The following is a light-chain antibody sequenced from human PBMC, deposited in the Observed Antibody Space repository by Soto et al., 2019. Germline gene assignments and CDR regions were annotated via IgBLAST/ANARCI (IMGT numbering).Light chain of an antibody. CDR1: QSVGNY. J-gene: IGKJ4*01. CDR3: QQRSNWPPIT. CDR2: DAS. Sequence: EVVLTQSPATLSLSPGERATLSCRASQSVGNYLAWYQQKPGQAPRLLIYDASNRAIGIPARFSGSGFGTDFTLTISSLEPEDFAVYYCQQRSNWPPITFGGGTKVDIK. V-gene: IGKV3-11*01.